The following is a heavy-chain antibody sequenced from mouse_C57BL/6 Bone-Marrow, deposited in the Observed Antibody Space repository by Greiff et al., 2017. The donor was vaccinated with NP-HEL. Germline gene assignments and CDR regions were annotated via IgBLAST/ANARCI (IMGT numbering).Heavy chain of an antibody. CDR2: IYPRSGNT. CDR3: ARHEVTAPYWYFDV. CDR1: GYTFTSYG. J-gene: IGHJ1*03. V-gene: IGHV1-81*01. Sequence: QVHVKQSGAELARPGASVKLSCKASGYTFTSYGISWVKQRTGQGLEWIGEIYPRSGNTYYNEKFKGKATLTADKSSSTAYMELRSLTSEDSAVYFCARHEVTAPYWYFDVWGTGTTVTVSS. D-gene: IGHD2-2*01.